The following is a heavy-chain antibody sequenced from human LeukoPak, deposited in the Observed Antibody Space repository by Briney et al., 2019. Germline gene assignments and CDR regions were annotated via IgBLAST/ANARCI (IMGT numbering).Heavy chain of an antibody. J-gene: IGHJ6*02. V-gene: IGHV1-69*04. D-gene: IGHD4-17*01. CDR3: ARGEDYGYYVSYYYYGMDV. CDR2: IIPILGIA. Sequence: SSVTVSLKCTGCTFSSYAISWVRQAPGQGLEWMGRIIPILGIANYAQKFQGRVTITADKSTSTAYMELSSLRSEDTDVYYCARGEDYGYYVSYYYYGMDVWGQGTTVSVSS. CDR1: GCTFSSYA.